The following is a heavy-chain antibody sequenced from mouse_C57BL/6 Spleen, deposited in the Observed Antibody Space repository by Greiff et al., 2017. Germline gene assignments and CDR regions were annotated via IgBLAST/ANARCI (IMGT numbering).Heavy chain of an antibody. Sequence: VQLQQSGPELVKPGASVKISCKASGYSFTGYYMNWVKQSPEKSLEWIGEINPSTGGTTYNQKFKAKATLTVDKSSSTAYMQLKSLTSEDSAVYYCARKRGNFYAMDYWGQGTSVTVSS. V-gene: IGHV1-42*01. CDR1: GYSFTGYY. CDR2: INPSTGGT. CDR3: ARKRGNFYAMDY. J-gene: IGHJ4*01. D-gene: IGHD2-1*01.